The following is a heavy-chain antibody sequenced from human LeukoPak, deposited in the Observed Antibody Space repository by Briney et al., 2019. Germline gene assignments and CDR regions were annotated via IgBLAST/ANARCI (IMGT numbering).Heavy chain of an antibody. CDR3: ARDRGAEYGYYYYGMDV. J-gene: IGHJ6*04. Sequence: SETLSLTCTVSGVSISIYHWSWPRKPQGKGLEGFGFTYYSGSTNYTPSLKSRVTISVDTSKNQFSLKLSSVTAADTAVYYCARDRGAEYGYYYYGMDVWGKGTTVTGSS. D-gene: IGHD2-2*01. V-gene: IGHV4-59*01. CDR1: GVSISIYH. CDR2: TYYSGST.